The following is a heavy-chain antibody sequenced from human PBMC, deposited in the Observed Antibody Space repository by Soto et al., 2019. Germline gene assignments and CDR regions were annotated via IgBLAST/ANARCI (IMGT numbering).Heavy chain of an antibody. CDR1: GYTFTSYG. Sequence: ASVEVSCKASGYTFTSYGISWVRQAPGQGLEWMGWISAYNGNTNYAQKLQGRVTMTTDTSTSTAYMELRSLRSDDTAVYYCARDRYSSGYYYYYYGMDVWGQGTTVTVSS. V-gene: IGHV1-18*04. CDR3: ARDRYSSGYYYYYYGMDV. CDR2: ISAYNGNT. D-gene: IGHD3-22*01. J-gene: IGHJ6*02.